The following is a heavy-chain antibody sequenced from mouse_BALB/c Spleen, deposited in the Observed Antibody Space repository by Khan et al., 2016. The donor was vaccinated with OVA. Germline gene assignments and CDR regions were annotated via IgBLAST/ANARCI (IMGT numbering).Heavy chain of an antibody. CDR2: INPHIGET. D-gene: IGHD1-1*01. CDR1: GYSFTGYF. Sequence: VRLQQSGPELVRPGASVKISCKASGYSFTGYFMNWVMQSHGKSLEWIGRINPHIGETFYNQRFKDKATLTVYESSSTAHMELRSLASEDSVVYYCTRIYRSDFDYWGQGTTLTVSS. V-gene: IGHV1-20*02. J-gene: IGHJ2*01. CDR3: TRIYRSDFDY.